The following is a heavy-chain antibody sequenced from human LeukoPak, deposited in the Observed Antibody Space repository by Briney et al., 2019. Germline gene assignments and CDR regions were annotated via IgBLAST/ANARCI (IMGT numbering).Heavy chain of an antibody. CDR2: IKSKTDGGTT. Sequence: PGGSLRLSCAASGFTFSNAWMSWVRQAPGKGLEWVGRIKSKTDGGTTDYAAPVKGRFTISRDDSKNTLYLQMNSLKTEDTAVYYCTTAPMVSGTLDYWGQGTLVTVSS. D-gene: IGHD3-10*01. J-gene: IGHJ4*02. CDR3: TTAPMVSGTLDY. V-gene: IGHV3-15*01. CDR1: GFTFSNAW.